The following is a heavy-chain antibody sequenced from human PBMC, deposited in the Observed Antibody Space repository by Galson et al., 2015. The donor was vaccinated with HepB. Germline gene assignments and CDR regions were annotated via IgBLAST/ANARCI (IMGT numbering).Heavy chain of an antibody. J-gene: IGHJ4*02. Sequence: QSGAEVKKPGASVKVSCKASGYTFTGYYMHWVRQAPGQGLEWMGWINPNSGGTNYAQKFQGWVTMTRDTSISTAYMELSRLRSDDTAVYYCARTPRGYGSGSSHFDYWGQGTLVTVSS. CDR2: INPNSGGT. CDR3: ARTPRGYGSGSSHFDY. D-gene: IGHD3-10*01. CDR1: GYTFTGYY. V-gene: IGHV1-2*04.